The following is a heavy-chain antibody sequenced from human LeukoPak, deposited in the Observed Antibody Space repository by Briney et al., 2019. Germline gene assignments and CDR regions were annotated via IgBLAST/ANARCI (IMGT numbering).Heavy chain of an antibody. CDR2: IYSGGNT. CDR3: AKVASDSSGWYHFDY. J-gene: IGHJ4*02. CDR1: GFTVRSNY. Sequence: PGGSLRLSCAASGFTVRSNYMGWVRQAPGKGLEWVSIIYSGGNTNYADSVKGRFTISRDNSRNTLYLQMNSLRAEDTAVYYCAKVASDSSGWYHFDYWGLGTLVNVCS. D-gene: IGHD6-19*01. V-gene: IGHV3-53*01.